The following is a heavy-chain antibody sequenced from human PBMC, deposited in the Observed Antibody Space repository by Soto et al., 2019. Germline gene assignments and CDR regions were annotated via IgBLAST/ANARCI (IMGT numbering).Heavy chain of an antibody. D-gene: IGHD3-22*01. J-gene: IGHJ4*02. Sequence: SVKVSCKASGGTFSSYAISWVRQAPGQRLEWMGGIIPIFDTANYAQKFQGRVTITADESTSTAYMELRSLRSDDTAVYYCARDSDYYDSSGYPIFDYWGQGTLVTVSS. CDR3: ARDSDYYDSSGYPIFDY. V-gene: IGHV1-69*13. CDR1: GGTFSSYA. CDR2: IIPIFDTA.